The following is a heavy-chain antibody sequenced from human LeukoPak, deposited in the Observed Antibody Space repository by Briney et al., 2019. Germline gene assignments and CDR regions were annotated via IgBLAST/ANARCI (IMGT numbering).Heavy chain of an antibody. D-gene: IGHD3-16*01. CDR1: GGSISSYY. Sequence: SETLSLTCTVSGGSISSYYWSWIRQPPGKGLEWIGYIYYSGSTNYNPSRKSRVTISVDTPKNQFSLKLSSVTAADTAVYYCARDGGDDAFDIWGQGTMVTVSS. CDR2: IYYSGST. J-gene: IGHJ3*02. V-gene: IGHV4-59*01. CDR3: ARDGGDDAFDI.